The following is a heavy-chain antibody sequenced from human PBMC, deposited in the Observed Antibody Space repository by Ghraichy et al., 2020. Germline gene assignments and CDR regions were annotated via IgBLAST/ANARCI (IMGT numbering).Heavy chain of an antibody. CDR1: GGSISSYY. CDR2: IYTSGST. V-gene: IGHV4-4*07. J-gene: IGHJ6*02. CDR3: ARGTGIAAAGTFWTYYYGMDV. D-gene: IGHD6-13*01. Sequence: SETLSLTCTVSGGSISSYYWSWIRQPAGKGLEWIGRIYTSGSTNYNPSLKSRVTMSVDTSKNQFSLTLSSVTAADTAVYYCARGTGIAAAGTFWTYYYGMDVWGQGTTVTVSS.